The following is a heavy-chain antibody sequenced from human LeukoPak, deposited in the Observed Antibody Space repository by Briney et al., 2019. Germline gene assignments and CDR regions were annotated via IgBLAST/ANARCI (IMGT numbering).Heavy chain of an antibody. Sequence: GSLRLSCAASGFPFRPYAMHWVRQPPGKGLEWVAVMSADGNNIYYADSVKGRFTISRDNSKNTLYLQMNSLRAEDAALYYCARDLRKLRYFDYWGRGTLVTVSS. CDR3: ARDLRKLRYFDY. CDR2: MSADGNNI. J-gene: IGHJ4*02. CDR1: GFPFRPYA. D-gene: IGHD3-9*01. V-gene: IGHV3-30-3*01.